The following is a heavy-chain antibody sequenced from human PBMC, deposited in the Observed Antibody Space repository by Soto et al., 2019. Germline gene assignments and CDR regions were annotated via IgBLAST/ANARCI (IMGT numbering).Heavy chain of an antibody. CDR1: GGTFSSYT. D-gene: IGHD2-21*01. Sequence: QVQLVQSGAEVKKPGSSVKVSYKASGGTFSSYTISWVRQAPGQGLEWMGRIIPILGIANYAQKFEGRVTITADKSTSTAYMELSSLRSEDTAVYYCERTQGQLLVEIDAFDIWGQGTMITVSS. V-gene: IGHV1-69*02. CDR2: IIPILGIA. CDR3: ERTQGQLLVEIDAFDI. J-gene: IGHJ3*02.